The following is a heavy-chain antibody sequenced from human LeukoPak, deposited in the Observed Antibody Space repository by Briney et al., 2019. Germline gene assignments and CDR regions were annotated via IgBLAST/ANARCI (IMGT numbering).Heavy chain of an antibody. CDR1: GYTFTSYD. CDR3: ARLYYYASSGYDALDI. CDR2: MDGSSGKT. V-gene: IGHV1-8*01. D-gene: IGHD3-22*01. Sequence: ASVKVSCKTSGYTFTSYDINWVRQATGQGLEWIGGMDGSSGKTAYAQKFLGRVTITRNTSISTAYMELSSLTSEDTAVYYCARLYYYASSGYDALDIWGQGTMVTVSS. J-gene: IGHJ3*02.